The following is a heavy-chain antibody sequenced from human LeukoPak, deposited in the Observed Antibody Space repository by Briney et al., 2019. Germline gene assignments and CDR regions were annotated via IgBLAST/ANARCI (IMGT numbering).Heavy chain of an antibody. CDR2: LIPTFVKP. V-gene: IGHV1-69*01. Sequence: ASVKVSCKASGGTFNNYAVIWVRQAPGLGLEWVGGLIPTFVKPNYAQKFQGRVTISADESTSTAYLELSSLRSEDTALYYCARRSYCSGGSCYPNYYARSGYYLLDYWGQGTLVTVSS. D-gene: IGHD2-15*01. CDR3: ARRSYCSGGSCYPNYYARSGYYLLDY. CDR1: GGTFNNYA. J-gene: IGHJ4*02.